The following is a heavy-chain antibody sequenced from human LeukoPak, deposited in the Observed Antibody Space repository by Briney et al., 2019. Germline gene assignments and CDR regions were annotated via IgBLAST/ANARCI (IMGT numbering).Heavy chain of an antibody. J-gene: IGHJ3*02. CDR3: VRGTVGVGAFGI. V-gene: IGHV3-13*01. D-gene: IGHD1-1*01. CDR1: GFSFSSYY. Sequence: GGSLRLSCAAPGFSFSSYYMHWVRQATGKGLDWVSSISTAGAKYYPGSVKGRFTISRENDKNSLYLQMNSLRAGDTAVYYCVRGTVGVGAFGIWGQGTMVTVS. CDR2: ISTAGAK.